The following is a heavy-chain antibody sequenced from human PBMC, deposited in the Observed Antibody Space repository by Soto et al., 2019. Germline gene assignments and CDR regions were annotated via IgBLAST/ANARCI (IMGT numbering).Heavy chain of an antibody. Sequence: SLRLSWIANRFTFGDHAMHWVRQAPGKGLEWVSGISWNSGYIGYADSVKGRFTISRDNAKNSVHLQMNSLRAEDTAFYYCAKDRKWILPGEYLDTWGQGSLATVSS. V-gene: IGHV3-9*01. CDR3: AKDRKWILPGEYLDT. J-gene: IGHJ4*02. D-gene: IGHD5-12*01. CDR2: ISWNSGYI. CDR1: RFTFGDHA.